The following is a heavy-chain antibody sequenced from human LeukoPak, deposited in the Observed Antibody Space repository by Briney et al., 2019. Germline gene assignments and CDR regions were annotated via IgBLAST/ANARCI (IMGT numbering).Heavy chain of an antibody. J-gene: IGHJ4*02. CDR2: INPNSGGT. V-gene: IGHV1-2*02. CDR1: GYTFTGYY. Sequence: ASVKVSCKASGYTFTGYYMHWVRQAPGQGLEWMGWINPNSGGTNYAQKFQGRVTMTRDMSTSTVYMELSSLRSEDTAVYYCARGKQWADFDYWGQGTLVTVSS. CDR3: ARGKQWADFDY. D-gene: IGHD6-19*01.